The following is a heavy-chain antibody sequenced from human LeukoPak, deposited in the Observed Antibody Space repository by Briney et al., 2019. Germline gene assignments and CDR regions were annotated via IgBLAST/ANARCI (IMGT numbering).Heavy chain of an antibody. J-gene: IGHJ4*02. CDR3: ARDDTAMVKPFDY. CDR2: IWYDGSNK. CDR1: GFTFSSYA. D-gene: IGHD5-18*01. V-gene: IGHV3-33*08. Sequence: PGGSLRLSCAASGFTFSSYAMHWVRQAPGKGLEWVAVIWYDGSNKYYADSVKGRFTISRDNSKNTLYLQMNSLRAEDTAVYYCARDDTAMVKPFDYWGQGTLVTVSS.